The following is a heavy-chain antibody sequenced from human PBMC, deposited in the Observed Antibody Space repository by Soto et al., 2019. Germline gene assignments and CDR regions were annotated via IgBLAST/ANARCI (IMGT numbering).Heavy chain of an antibody. CDR2: INHSGST. CDR1: GGSFSGYY. CDR3: ARANQLRRPFDY. D-gene: IGHD2-2*01. J-gene: IGHJ4*02. Sequence: QVQLQQWGAGLLKPSETLSLTCAVYGGSFSGYYWSWIRQPPGKGLAWIGEINHSGSTNYNPSLKSRVTISVDTSKNQFSLKLSSVTAADTAVYYCARANQLRRPFDYWGQGTLVTVSS. V-gene: IGHV4-34*01.